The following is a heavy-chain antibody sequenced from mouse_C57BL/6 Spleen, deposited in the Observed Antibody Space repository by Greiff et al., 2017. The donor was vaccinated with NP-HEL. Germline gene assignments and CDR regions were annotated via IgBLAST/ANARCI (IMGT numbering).Heavy chain of an antibody. CDR2: INPSNGGT. J-gene: IGHJ3*01. D-gene: IGHD5-5*01. Sequence: VQLQQSGTELVKPGASVKLSCKASGYTFTSYWMHWVKQRPGQGLEWIGNINPSNGGTNYNEKFKSKDTLTVDKSSSIAYLQLSSLTSEDSAVYCCARGLPFAYWGQGTLVTVSA. V-gene: IGHV1-53*01. CDR1: GYTFTSYW. CDR3: ARGLPFAY.